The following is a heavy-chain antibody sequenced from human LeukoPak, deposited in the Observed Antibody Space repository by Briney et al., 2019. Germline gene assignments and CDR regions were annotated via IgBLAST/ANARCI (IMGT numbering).Heavy chain of an antibody. CDR3: ARERNYYGSGSRYFDY. CDR1: GGSFSGYY. Sequence: SETLSLTCAVYGGSFSGYYWSWIRQPPGKGLEWIGEINHSGSTNYNPSLKSRVTISVDTSKNQFSLKLSSVTAADTAVYYCARERNYYGSGSRYFDYWGQGTLVTVSS. V-gene: IGHV4-34*01. CDR2: INHSGST. D-gene: IGHD3-10*01. J-gene: IGHJ4*02.